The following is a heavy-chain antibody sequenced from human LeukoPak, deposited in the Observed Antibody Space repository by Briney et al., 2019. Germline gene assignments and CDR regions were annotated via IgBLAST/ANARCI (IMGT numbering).Heavy chain of an antibody. J-gene: IGHJ6*03. Sequence: GGSLRLSCAASGFTFSSYAMSWVRQAPGKGLEWVSAISGSGGSKYYADSVKGRFTISRDNSKNTLYLQMNSLRAEDTAVYYCAKVLASYYYYYMDVWGKGTTVTVSS. CDR1: GFTFSSYA. V-gene: IGHV3-23*01. CDR3: AKVLASYYYYYMDV. CDR2: ISGSGGSK.